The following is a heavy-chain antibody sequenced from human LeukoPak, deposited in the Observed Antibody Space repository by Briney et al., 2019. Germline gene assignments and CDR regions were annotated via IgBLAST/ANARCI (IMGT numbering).Heavy chain of an antibody. Sequence: PSETLSLTCAVYGGSFSGYYWSWIRQPPGKGLEWIGEINHSGSTNYNPSLKSRVTISVDTSKNQFSLKLSSVTAADTAVYYCARGLSGPKYYYDSSGYYKPPLRYFDYWGQGTLVTVSS. J-gene: IGHJ4*02. V-gene: IGHV4-34*01. CDR2: INHSGST. D-gene: IGHD3-22*01. CDR3: ARGLSGPKYYYDSSGYYKPPLRYFDY. CDR1: GGSFSGYY.